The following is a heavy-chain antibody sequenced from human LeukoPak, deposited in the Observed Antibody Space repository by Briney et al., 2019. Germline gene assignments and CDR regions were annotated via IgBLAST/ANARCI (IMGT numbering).Heavy chain of an antibody. D-gene: IGHD3-3*01. CDR1: GYTFTTYG. CDR2: ISAYNGNT. CDR3: ARERSGSEIFARSFDI. Sequence: ASVKVSCKASGYTFTTYGISWVRQAPGQGLEWMGWISAYNGNTNYAQKLQDRVTMTTDTSTTTAYMELRSLRSDDTAVYYCARERSGSEIFARSFDIWGQGTKVTVSS. J-gene: IGHJ3*02. V-gene: IGHV1-18*01.